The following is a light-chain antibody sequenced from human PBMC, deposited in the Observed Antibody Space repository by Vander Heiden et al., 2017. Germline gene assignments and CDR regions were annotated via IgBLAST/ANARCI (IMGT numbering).Light chain of an antibody. V-gene: IGKV3-11*01. Sequence: EIVLTQSPATLSWSPGERATLPCRASQSVSSYLAWYQQKPGQAPRLLIYDASNRATGIPARFSGSGSGTDFTLTISSLEPEDFAVYYFQQRSNWFTFGPGTKVDIK. CDR2: DAS. CDR3: QQRSNWFT. CDR1: QSVSSY. J-gene: IGKJ3*01.